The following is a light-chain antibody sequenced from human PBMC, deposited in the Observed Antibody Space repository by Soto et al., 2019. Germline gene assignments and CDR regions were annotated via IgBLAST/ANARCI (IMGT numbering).Light chain of an antibody. Sequence: DIQMTQSPSTLSASVGDRVTITCRASQSISTWLAWYQQKPGKAPKLLIFDASNLESGVPSRFSGGGSGTEFTLTISSLQPDDFATYFCKQYNDYWTVGQGT. CDR1: QSISTW. J-gene: IGKJ1*01. V-gene: IGKV1-5*01. CDR2: DAS. CDR3: KQYNDYWT.